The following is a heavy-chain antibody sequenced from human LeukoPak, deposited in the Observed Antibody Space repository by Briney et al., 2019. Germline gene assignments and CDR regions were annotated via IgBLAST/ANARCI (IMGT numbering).Heavy chain of an antibody. CDR2: ISSNGSTI. J-gene: IGHJ4*02. V-gene: IGHV3-11*04. D-gene: IGHD3-22*01. CDR3: AREDYDSSGYYSY. Sequence: GGSLRLSCAASGFTFSDYYMSWIRQAPRKGLEWVSYISSNGSTIYYAVSVKGRFTISRDNAKNSLYLQMNSLRAEDTAVYYCAREDYDSSGYYSYWGQGTLVTVSS. CDR1: GFTFSDYY.